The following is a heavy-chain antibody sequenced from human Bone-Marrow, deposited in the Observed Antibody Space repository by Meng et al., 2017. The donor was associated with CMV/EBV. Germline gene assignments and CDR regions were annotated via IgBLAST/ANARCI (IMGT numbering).Heavy chain of an antibody. D-gene: IGHD3-22*01. CDR2: ISSSGSTI. Sequence: GGSLRLSCAASGCTFSDYYMSWIRQAPGKGLEWVSYISSSGSTIYYADSVKGRFTISRDNAKNSLYLQMNSLRAEDTAVYYCARVRYYDSSGYFDYWGQGTLVTVSS. CDR3: ARVRYYDSSGYFDY. CDR1: GCTFSDYY. J-gene: IGHJ4*02. V-gene: IGHV3-11*01.